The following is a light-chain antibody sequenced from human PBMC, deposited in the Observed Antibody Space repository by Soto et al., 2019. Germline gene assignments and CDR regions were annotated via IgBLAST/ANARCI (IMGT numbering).Light chain of an antibody. CDR2: DVS. V-gene: IGLV2-11*01. CDR1: LSDVGGYNY. Sequence: QSVLTQPASVSGSPGQSITISCTGTLSDVGGYNYVSWYQHHPGKAPKLMIYDVSKRPSGVPDRFSGSKSGNTASLTISGLQAEDEADYYCCSYAGSYTVFGGGTKVTVL. CDR3: CSYAGSYTV. J-gene: IGLJ2*01.